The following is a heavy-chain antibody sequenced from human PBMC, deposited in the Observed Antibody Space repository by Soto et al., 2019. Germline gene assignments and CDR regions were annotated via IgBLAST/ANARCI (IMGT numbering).Heavy chain of an antibody. V-gene: IGHV4-30-4*01. CDR2: IYHSGST. CDR1: GGSISSGDYY. Sequence: SETLSLTCTVSGGSISSGDYYWSWIRQPPGKGLEWIGYIYHSGSTNYNPSLKSRVTISVDKSKNQFSLKLSSVTAADTAVYYCARVLGNDAFDIWGQGTMVTVSS. CDR3: ARVLGNDAFDI. D-gene: IGHD3-3*02. J-gene: IGHJ3*02.